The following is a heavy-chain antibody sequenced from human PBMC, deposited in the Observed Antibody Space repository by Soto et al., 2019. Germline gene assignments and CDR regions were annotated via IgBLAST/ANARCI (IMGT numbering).Heavy chain of an antibody. CDR2: INDNGGT. V-gene: IGHV4-34*01. J-gene: IGHJ6*02. CDR1: GGSIRGYY. D-gene: IGHD3-10*01. Sequence: SETLSLTCGVYGGSIRGYYWSWIRQSPGKGLEWIGDINDNGGTNYNPSLKSRVTTTLDTSKKQVSLMVSSVTAADTAVYYCARGRYSYETIYYKFYYSALDVWGQGTTVTVSS. CDR3: ARGRYSYETIYYKFYYSALDV.